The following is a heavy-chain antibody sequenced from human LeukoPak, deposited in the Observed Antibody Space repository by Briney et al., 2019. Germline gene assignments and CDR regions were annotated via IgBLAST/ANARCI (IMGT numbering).Heavy chain of an antibody. CDR2: IYYSGST. V-gene: IGHV4-30-4*01. CDR1: GGSISSGDYY. J-gene: IGHJ4*02. CDR3: QRGAGEDYLDY. D-gene: IGHD4/OR15-4a*01. Sequence: PSETLSLTCTVSGGSISSGDYYWSWIRQPPGKGLEWIGYIYYSGSTYYNPSLKSRVTISVDTSKNQFSLKLSSVTAADTAVYYCQRGAGEDYLDYWGQGTLVTVSS.